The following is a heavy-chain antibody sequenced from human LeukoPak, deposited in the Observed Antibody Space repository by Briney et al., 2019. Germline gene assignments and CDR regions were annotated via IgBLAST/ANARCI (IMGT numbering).Heavy chain of an antibody. CDR1: GFTFSSYW. J-gene: IGHJ3*02. CDR3: ARRISGTVRGLDI. CDR2: INGDGDYT. D-gene: IGHD4-17*01. Sequence: GGSLRLSCAASGFTFSSYWMHWVRQPPGKGLVWVSRINGDGDYTDYADSVKGRFTTSRDNAKNTMYLQMNSLRAEDTAVYYCARRISGTVRGLDIWGRGTMVTVSS. V-gene: IGHV3-74*01.